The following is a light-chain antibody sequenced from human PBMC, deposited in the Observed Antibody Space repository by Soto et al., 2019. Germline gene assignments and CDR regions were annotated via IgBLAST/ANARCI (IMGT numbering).Light chain of an antibody. CDR2: KAS. Sequence: DIQMTQSPSTLSASVGDRVTITCRASQSISSWLAWYQQRPGKAPKRLIYKASSLESGVPSRFSGSGSGTEFTLTISSLQPDDFATYHCQQYNSYSLTFGGGTKVEIK. J-gene: IGKJ4*01. CDR1: QSISSW. V-gene: IGKV1-5*03. CDR3: QQYNSYSLT.